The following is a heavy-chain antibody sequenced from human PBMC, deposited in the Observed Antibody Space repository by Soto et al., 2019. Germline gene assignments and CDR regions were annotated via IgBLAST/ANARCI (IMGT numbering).Heavy chain of an antibody. CDR3: ATSYGSGYRAFDF. J-gene: IGHJ4*02. D-gene: IGHD3-10*01. Sequence: KVSCKASGDTFNFDAINWVRQAPGLGLEWMGRVNPILSMSNYAQRFQGRVTMTADKSTSTAYMELSGLRSEDTAIYYCATSYGSGYRAFDFWGQGALVTVSS. V-gene: IGHV1-69*04. CDR1: GDTFNFDA. CDR2: VNPILSMS.